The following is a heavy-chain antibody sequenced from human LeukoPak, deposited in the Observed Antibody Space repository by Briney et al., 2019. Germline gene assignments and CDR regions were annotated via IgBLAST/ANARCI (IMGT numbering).Heavy chain of an antibody. J-gene: IGHJ4*02. CDR3: AKAGGSGISSAHWRWPFDY. CDR2: ISGSGGST. D-gene: IGHD3-10*01. CDR1: GFTFSSYV. Sequence: PGGSLRLSCAASGFTFSSYVMSWVRQAPGKGLEWVSAISGSGGSTYYADSVKGRFTISRDNSKNTLYLQMNSLRAEDTAVYYCAKAGGSGISSAHWRWPFDYWGQGTLVTVSS. V-gene: IGHV3-23*01.